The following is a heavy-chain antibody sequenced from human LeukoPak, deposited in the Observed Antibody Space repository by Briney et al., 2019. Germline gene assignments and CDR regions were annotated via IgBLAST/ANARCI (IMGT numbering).Heavy chain of an antibody. CDR1: GYTFTSYD. J-gene: IGHJ3*02. Sequence: GASVKVSCKASGYTFTSYDINWVRQATGQGLEWMGWINPNSGGTNYAQKFQGRVTMTRDTSISTAYMELSRLRSDDTAVYYCARGYSSSWSDAFDIWGQGTMVTVSS. V-gene: IGHV1-2*02. CDR3: ARGYSSSWSDAFDI. D-gene: IGHD6-13*01. CDR2: INPNSGGT.